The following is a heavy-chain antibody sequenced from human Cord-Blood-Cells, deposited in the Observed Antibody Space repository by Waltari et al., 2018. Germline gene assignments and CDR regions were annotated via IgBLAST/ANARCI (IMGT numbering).Heavy chain of an antibody. CDR3: ARDYAYSFDI. Sequence: EVQLVESGGGLVKPGGSLRLSCAASGFTFSSYSMNWVRQAPGKGLEWGPSISSSMSYRYYADSVTGRFTSSRDNAKNSLYLQMNSLRAEDTAVYYCARDYAYSFDIWGQGTMVTVSS. J-gene: IGHJ3*02. V-gene: IGHV3-21*01. CDR1: GFTFSSYS. CDR2: ISSSMSYR. D-gene: IGHD2-8*01.